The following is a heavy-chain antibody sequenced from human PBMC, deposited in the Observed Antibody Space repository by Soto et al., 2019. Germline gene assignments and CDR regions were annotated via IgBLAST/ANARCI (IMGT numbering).Heavy chain of an antibody. CDR1: GGSISSSSYY. V-gene: IGHV4-39*01. J-gene: IGHJ4*02. Sequence: PSETLSLTCTVSGGSISSSSYYWGGIRQPPGKGPEWIGSIYYSGSTYYNPSLKSRVTISVDTSKNQFSLKLSSVTPADTAVYYCATRPPGVWVGVFDYWSQGTLVTVSS. CDR3: ATRPPGVWVGVFDY. D-gene: IGHD1-26*01. CDR2: IYYSGST.